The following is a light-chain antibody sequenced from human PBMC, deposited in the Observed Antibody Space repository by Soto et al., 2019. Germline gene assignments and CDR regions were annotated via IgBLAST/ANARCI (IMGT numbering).Light chain of an antibody. V-gene: IGLV1-44*01. J-gene: IGLJ2*01. CDR3: AAWDDSLNGTV. CDR2: SNN. CDR1: SSNIGSNT. Sequence: QSVLTQPPSASGTPGQRVTISCSGSSSNIGSNTVNWYQHLPGTAPKLLIYSNNQWPSGVPDRFSGSKSGTSASLAISGLQSEDEADYYCAAWDDSLNGTVFGGGTKLTVL.